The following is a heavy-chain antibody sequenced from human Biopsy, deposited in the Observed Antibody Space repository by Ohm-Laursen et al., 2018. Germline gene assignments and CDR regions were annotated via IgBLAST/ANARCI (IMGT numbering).Heavy chain of an antibody. CDR3: AKGRDLRGGAEYFQH. V-gene: IGHV1-2*02. Sequence: SVKVSCKASGYTFTGQYLHWVRQVPGQGLEWMGWINPHSGTTKFAQDFQGRVTMTRGTSITTAYMELRRLRSDDTAVYYCAKGRDLRGGAEYFQHWGQGALVTVSS. J-gene: IGHJ1*01. D-gene: IGHD2-15*01. CDR1: GYTFTGQY. CDR2: INPHSGTT.